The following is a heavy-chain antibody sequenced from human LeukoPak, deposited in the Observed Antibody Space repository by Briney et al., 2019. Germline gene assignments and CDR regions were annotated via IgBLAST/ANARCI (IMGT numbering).Heavy chain of an antibody. Sequence: ASVKVSCKASGGTFSSYAISWVRQAPGQGLEWMGGIIPIFGTANYAQKFQSRVTITADESTSTAYMELSSLRSEDTAVYYCARDRWRRITMVRGDAFDIWGQGTMVTVSS. CDR2: IIPIFGTA. J-gene: IGHJ3*02. V-gene: IGHV1-69*13. CDR3: ARDRWRRITMVRGDAFDI. CDR1: GGTFSSYA. D-gene: IGHD3-10*01.